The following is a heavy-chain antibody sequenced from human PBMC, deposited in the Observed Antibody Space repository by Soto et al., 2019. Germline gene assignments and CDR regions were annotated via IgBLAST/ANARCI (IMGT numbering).Heavy chain of an antibody. CDR3: ARDAALLWFGELLYSFDY. Sequence: QVQLVESGGGVVQPGRSLRLSCAASGFTFSSYAMHWVRQAPGKGLEWAAVISYDGSNKYYADSVKGRFTISRDNSKNTLYLQMNSLRAEDTAVYYCARDAALLWFGELLYSFDYWGQGTLVTVSS. J-gene: IGHJ4*02. CDR1: GFTFSSYA. D-gene: IGHD3-10*01. CDR2: ISYDGSNK. V-gene: IGHV3-30-3*01.